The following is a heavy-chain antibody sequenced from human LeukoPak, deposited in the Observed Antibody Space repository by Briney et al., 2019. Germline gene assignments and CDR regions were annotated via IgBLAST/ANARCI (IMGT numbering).Heavy chain of an antibody. CDR3: ARKGSRRPSPEGV. D-gene: IGHD1-14*01. V-gene: IGHV3-7*03. CDR1: GFTFSSYA. J-gene: IGHJ4*02. Sequence: GGSLRLSCAASGFTFSSYAMHWVRHAPGKGLEWVADIKQDGSEKYYVDSVKGRFTISRDNAKNSLSLQMDSLRAEDTAVDFCARKGSRRPSPEGVWGQGTLVTVSS. CDR2: IKQDGSEK.